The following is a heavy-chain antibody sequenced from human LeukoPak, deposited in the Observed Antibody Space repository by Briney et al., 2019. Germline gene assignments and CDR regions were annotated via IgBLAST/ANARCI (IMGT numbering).Heavy chain of an antibody. CDR3: AKDQRGATGYYFDY. J-gene: IGHJ4*02. Sequence: PGGSLRLSCAASGFTFSSYGMHWVRQAPGKGLEWVAVIWYGGSNKYYADSVKGRFTISRDNSKNTLYLQMNSLRAEDTAVYYCAKDQRGATGYYFDYWGQGTLVTVSS. D-gene: IGHD1-26*01. CDR2: IWYGGSNK. V-gene: IGHV3-30*02. CDR1: GFTFSSYG.